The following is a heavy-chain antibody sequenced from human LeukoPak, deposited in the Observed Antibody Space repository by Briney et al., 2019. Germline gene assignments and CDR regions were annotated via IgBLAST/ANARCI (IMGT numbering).Heavy chain of an antibody. Sequence: GGSLRLSCAASGFTFSSYAMGWVRQAPGKGLEWVSGMSGSGGSTYYADSVQGRFTISRDNSKNTLYLQMNTLRAEDTAVYYCAKDREYSYVYDAFDIWGQGTLVTVSS. J-gene: IGHJ3*02. CDR3: AKDREYSYVYDAFDI. CDR2: MSGSGGST. CDR1: GFTFSSYA. D-gene: IGHD3-16*01. V-gene: IGHV3-23*01.